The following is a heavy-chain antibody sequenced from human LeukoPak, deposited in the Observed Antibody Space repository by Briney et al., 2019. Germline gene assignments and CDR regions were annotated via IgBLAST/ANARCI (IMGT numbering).Heavy chain of an antibody. V-gene: IGHV4-39*07. CDR1: GGSISSSSYY. CDR2: IYYSGST. J-gene: IGHJ3*02. CDR3: ARVGVGAFGYRKNAFDI. Sequence: SETLSLTCTVSGGSISSSSYYWGWIRQPPGKGLEWIGSIYYSGSTYYNPSLKSRVTISVDTSKNQFSLKLSSVTAADTAVYYCARVGVGAFGYRKNAFDIWGQGTMVTVSS. D-gene: IGHD1-26*01.